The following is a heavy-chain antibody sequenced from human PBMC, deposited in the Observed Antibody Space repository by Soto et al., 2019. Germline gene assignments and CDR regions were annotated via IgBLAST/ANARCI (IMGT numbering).Heavy chain of an antibody. CDR1: GNSVSSNSAA. D-gene: IGHD2-8*01. J-gene: IGHJ6*02. Sequence: PSQTLSLTCVISGNSVSSNSAAWILIRQSPSRGLEWLGRTYYRSKWYNDYAVSVKSRITINPDTSKNQFSLHLDSVIPEDTAVYYCARDPGVHKKGIGMDVWGQGTTVTVSS. CDR2: TYYRSKWYN. V-gene: IGHV6-1*01. CDR3: ARDPGVHKKGIGMDV.